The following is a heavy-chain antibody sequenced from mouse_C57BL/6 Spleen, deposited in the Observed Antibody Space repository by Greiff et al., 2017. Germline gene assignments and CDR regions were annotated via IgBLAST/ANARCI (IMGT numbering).Heavy chain of an antibody. CDR2: ISDGGSYT. Sequence: EVKVEESGGGLVKPGGSLKLSCAASGFTFSSYAMSWVRQTPEKRLEWVATISDGGSYTYYPDNVKGRFTISRDNAKNNLYLQMSHLKSEDTAMYYCARDKSKGYGYFDYWGQGTTLTVSS. CDR1: GFTFSSYA. V-gene: IGHV5-4*01. J-gene: IGHJ2*01. D-gene: IGHD2-14*01. CDR3: ARDKSKGYGYFDY.